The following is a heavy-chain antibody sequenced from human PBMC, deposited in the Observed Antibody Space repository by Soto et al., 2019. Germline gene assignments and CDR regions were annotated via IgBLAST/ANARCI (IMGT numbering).Heavy chain of an antibody. Sequence: QVQLVESGGGVVQPGRSLRLSCAASGFTFSSYGMHWVRQAPGKGLEWVGVISYDGSNKYYADSVKGRFTISRDNSKNTLYLQMNSLRAEDTAVYYCAKDLDYPYYFDYWGKGTLVTVSS. D-gene: IGHD5-12*01. J-gene: IGHJ4*02. CDR2: ISYDGSNK. CDR1: GFTFSSYG. V-gene: IGHV3-30*18. CDR3: AKDLDYPYYFDY.